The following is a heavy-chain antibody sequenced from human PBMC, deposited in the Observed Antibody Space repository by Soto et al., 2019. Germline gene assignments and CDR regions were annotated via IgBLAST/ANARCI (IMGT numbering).Heavy chain of an antibody. D-gene: IGHD1-1*01. CDR3: ATWHEREHAYDV. V-gene: IGHV3-53*01. CDR2: LYDVDGT. CDR1: GLTVSGKKY. J-gene: IGHJ3*01. Sequence: DVQLVESGGGLIQPGESLRLSCAAFGLTVSGKKYVAWVRQAPGKGLEWVSALYDVDGTYYADSLKGRFTTSTDSSKTTVYRQMNDLRPDDTAVYYCATWHEREHAYDVWGQGTTVTVSS.